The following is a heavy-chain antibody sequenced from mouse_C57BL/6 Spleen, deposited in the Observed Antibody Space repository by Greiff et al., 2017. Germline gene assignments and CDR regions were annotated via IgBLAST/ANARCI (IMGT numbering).Heavy chain of an antibody. D-gene: IGHD1-1*01. CDR3: ARDTITTRESGAMDY. V-gene: IGHV5-4*01. Sequence: DVKLVESGGGLVKPGGSLKLSCAASGFTFSSYAMSWVRQTPEKRLEWVATISDGGSYTYYPDNVKGRFTISRDNAKNNLYLQMSHLKSEDTAMYYCARDTITTRESGAMDYWGQGTSVTVSS. J-gene: IGHJ4*01. CDR2: ISDGGSYT. CDR1: GFTFSSYA.